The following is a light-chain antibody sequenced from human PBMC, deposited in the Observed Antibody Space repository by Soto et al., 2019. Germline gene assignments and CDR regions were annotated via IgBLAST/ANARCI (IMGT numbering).Light chain of an antibody. CDR1: SSDIGSYNR. CDR3: NSYTTSSTYV. J-gene: IGLJ1*01. CDR2: EVS. Sequence: QSVLTQPASVSGSPGQSITISCTGTSSDIGSYNRVSWHQQPPGTAPKLMIYEVSNRPSGVSNRFSGSKSGNTASLTISGLQAEDEADYFCNSYTTSSTYVFGTGTKVTV. V-gene: IGLV2-14*01.